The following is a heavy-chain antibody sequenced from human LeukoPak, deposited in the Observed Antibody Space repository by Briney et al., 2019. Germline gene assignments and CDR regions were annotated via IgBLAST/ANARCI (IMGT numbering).Heavy chain of an antibody. J-gene: IGHJ4*02. CDR1: GFTFSSYA. CDR2: ISYDGNNK. CDR3: ARGIAGYCSSTSCYRGVTD. Sequence: GGSLRLSCAASGFTFSSYAMHWVRQAPGKGLEWVAVISYDGNNKYYADSVKGRFTISRDNSKNTLYLQMNSLRAEDTAVYYCARGIAGYCSSTSCYRGVTDWGQGTLVTVSS. V-gene: IGHV3-30*04. D-gene: IGHD2-2*02.